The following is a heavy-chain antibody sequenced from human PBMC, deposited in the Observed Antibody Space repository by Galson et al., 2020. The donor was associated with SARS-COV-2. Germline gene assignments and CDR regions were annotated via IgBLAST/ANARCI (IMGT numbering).Heavy chain of an antibody. Sequence: SETLSLTCTVSGGSISSSSYYWGWIRQPPGKGLEWIGSIYYSGSTYYNPSLKSRVTISVDTSKNQFSLKLSSVTAADTAVYYCAGEAVAGKYYYYYGMDVWGQGTTVTVSS. D-gene: IGHD6-19*01. CDR3: AGEAVAGKYYYYYGMDV. CDR1: GGSISSSSYY. V-gene: IGHV4-39*01. CDR2: IYYSGST. J-gene: IGHJ6*02.